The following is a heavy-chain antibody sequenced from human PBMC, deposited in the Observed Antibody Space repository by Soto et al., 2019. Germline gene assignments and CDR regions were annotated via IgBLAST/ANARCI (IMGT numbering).Heavy chain of an antibody. CDR1: GFTFSSYG. CDR2: SSATGAGT. D-gene: IGHD1-7*01. Sequence: VQLLESGGGLVQPGGSLRLSCAASGFTFSSYGMTWVRQAPGKGLEWGSFSSATGAGTYYADSVKGRFTISRDNSKNTLYLQMTSLRADDTAVYYCAKDRRAGGNYGFYSDFWGQGALVIVSS. J-gene: IGHJ4*02. CDR3: AKDRRAGGNYGFYSDF. V-gene: IGHV3-23*01.